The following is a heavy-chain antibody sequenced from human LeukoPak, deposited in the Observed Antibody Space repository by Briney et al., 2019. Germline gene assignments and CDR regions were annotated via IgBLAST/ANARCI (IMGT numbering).Heavy chain of an antibody. D-gene: IGHD3-10*01. CDR1: GGSFSGYY. V-gene: IGHV4-34*01. J-gene: IGHJ6*03. Sequence: SETLSLTCAVYGGSFSGYYWSWIRQPPGKGLEWIGEINHSGSTNYNPSLKSRVTISVDTSKNQFSLKLSSVTAADTAVYYCARHYGSGSYLGYYYYYYMDVWGKGTTVTISS. CDR3: ARHYGSGSYLGYYYYYYMDV. CDR2: INHSGST.